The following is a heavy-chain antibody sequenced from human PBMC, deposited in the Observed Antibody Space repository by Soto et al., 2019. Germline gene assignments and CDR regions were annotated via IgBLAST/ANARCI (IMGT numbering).Heavy chain of an antibody. Sequence: GASVKVSCKASGYTFTGYYLHWVRQAPGQGLEWMGWINPKNGGTKYGQKFQGRVTMTRDTSINTAYMELTGLKSDDTAVYYCAKEGAIVARPPHSCIDSCGPGVLVTGSS. D-gene: IGHD3-3*01. CDR1: GYTFTGYY. CDR3: AKEGAIVARPPHSCIDS. V-gene: IGHV1-2*02. CDR2: INPKNGGT. J-gene: IGHJ5*01.